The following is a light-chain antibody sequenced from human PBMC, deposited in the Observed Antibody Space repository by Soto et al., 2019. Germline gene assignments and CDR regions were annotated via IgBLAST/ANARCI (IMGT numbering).Light chain of an antibody. Sequence: QSALSRPASVSGSPGQSITISCTGTSSDVGNYNLVSWYHQHPGRAPKLLIYEVSKRPSGVSNRFSGSKSGNTASLTISGLQAEDEADYYCCSYAGSDTYVFGSGTKLTVL. CDR2: EVS. CDR1: SSDVGNYNL. CDR3: CSYAGSDTYV. V-gene: IGLV2-23*02. J-gene: IGLJ1*01.